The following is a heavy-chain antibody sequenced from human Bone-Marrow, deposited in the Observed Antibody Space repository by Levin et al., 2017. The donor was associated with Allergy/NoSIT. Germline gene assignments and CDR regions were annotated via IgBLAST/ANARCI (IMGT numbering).Heavy chain of an antibody. D-gene: IGHD7-27*01. V-gene: IGHV3-48*01. CDR3: VTDESGDEDFDY. CDR2: ITKPSRTI. Sequence: GGSLRLSCAASGFILRTSDMNWVRQAPGKGLEWISFITKPSRTISYADSVKGRFTVSRDNAKNLLYLDMNSLRAEDTAVYYCVTDESGDEDFDYWGQGPLVTVSS. J-gene: IGHJ4*02. CDR1: GFILRTSD.